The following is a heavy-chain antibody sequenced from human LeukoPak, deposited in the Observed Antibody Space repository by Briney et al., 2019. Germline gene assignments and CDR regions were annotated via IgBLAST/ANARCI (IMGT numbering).Heavy chain of an antibody. J-gene: IGHJ4*02. D-gene: IGHD3-22*01. V-gene: IGHV3-23*01. CDR3: ARATYDSSGYYRYYFDY. Sequence: GGPLRLSCAASGFNFGGFAMSWVRQAPGKGLEWVSAISGSGGSTYYADSVKGRFTISRDNSKNTLYLQMNSLRAEDTAVYYCARATYDSSGYYRYYFDYWGQGTLVTVSS. CDR1: GFNFGGFA. CDR2: ISGSGGST.